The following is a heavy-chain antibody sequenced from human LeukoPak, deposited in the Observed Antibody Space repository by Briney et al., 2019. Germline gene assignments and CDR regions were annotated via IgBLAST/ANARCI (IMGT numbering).Heavy chain of an antibody. Sequence: SETLSLTCTVSGASISSSSYYWGWIRQPPGEGLEYIGGIYYSGLTYYSPSLKSRVTISLDTSKNQFSLKMTSVTAADTAVYYCARDHFYDSSVAYWGQGTLVTVSS. CDR2: IYYSGLT. J-gene: IGHJ4*02. CDR3: ARDHFYDSSVAY. CDR1: GASISSSSYY. D-gene: IGHD3-22*01. V-gene: IGHV4-39*07.